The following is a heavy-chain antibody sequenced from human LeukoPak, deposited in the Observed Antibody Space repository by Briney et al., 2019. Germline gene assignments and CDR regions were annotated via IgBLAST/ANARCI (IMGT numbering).Heavy chain of an antibody. D-gene: IGHD2-15*01. V-gene: IGHV3-11*01. CDR1: GFTFSDYN. Sequence: GSLRLSCAASGFTFSDYNMRWIRQAPGKGLEWVSSISRSGSTKYYADSVKGRFTISRDNAKNSLFLQMNSLRAEDTAVYYCARVLRYCSGGNCYSGGLGYMDVWGKGTTVTVSS. J-gene: IGHJ6*03. CDR2: ISRSGSTK. CDR3: ARVLRYCSGGNCYSGGLGYMDV.